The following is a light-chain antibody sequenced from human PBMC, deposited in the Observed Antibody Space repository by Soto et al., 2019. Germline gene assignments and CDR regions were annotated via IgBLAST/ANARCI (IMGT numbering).Light chain of an antibody. CDR1: QSVSSSY. V-gene: IGKV3-20*01. Sequence: EIVLTQSPGALSLSPGERATLSCRASQSVSSSYLAWYQQKPGQAPRLLIYGASSRATGIPDRFSGSGSGTDFTLTISRLEPEDLAVYYCQQYGSSPGTFGQ. CDR3: QQYGSSPGT. CDR2: GAS. J-gene: IGKJ1*01.